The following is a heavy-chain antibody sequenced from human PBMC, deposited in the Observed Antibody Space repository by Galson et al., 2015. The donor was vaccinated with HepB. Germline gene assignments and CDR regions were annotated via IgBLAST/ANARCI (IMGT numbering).Heavy chain of an antibody. CDR1: GFTFSSYG. J-gene: IGHJ3*02. CDR2: IWYDGSNK. V-gene: IGHV3-33*01. Sequence: SLRLSCAASGFTFSSYGMHWVRQAPGKGLEWVAVIWYDGSNKYFADSVKGRFTISRDNSKNTLYLQMNSLRAEDTAVYYCARDGGFQYRGGAFDIWGQGTMVTVSS. D-gene: IGHD3-16*01. CDR3: ARDGGFQYRGGAFDI.